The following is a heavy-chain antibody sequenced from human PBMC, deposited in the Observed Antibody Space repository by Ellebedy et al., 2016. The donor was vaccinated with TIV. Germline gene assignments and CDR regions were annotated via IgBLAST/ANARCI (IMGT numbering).Heavy chain of an antibody. CDR3: AKGSTTALVTCVDY. D-gene: IGHD5-18*01. J-gene: IGHJ4*02. Sequence: PGGSLRLSCAASGFTFDDYAMHRVRKAPGKGLEWVSGISWNSGTIDYADSVKGRFTISRDNAKNSLYLQMNRLRPEDTALYYCAKGSTTALVTCVDYWGQGTLVTVSS. V-gene: IGHV3-9*01. CDR1: GFTFDDYA. CDR2: ISWNSGTI.